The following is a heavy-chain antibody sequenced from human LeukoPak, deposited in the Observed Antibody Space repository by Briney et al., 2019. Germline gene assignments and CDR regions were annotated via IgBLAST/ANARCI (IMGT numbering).Heavy chain of an antibody. J-gene: IGHJ6*03. CDR2: IYYSGST. V-gene: IGHV4-59*01. CDR1: GGSISTYY. Sequence: PSETLSLTCTVSGGSISTYYWNWIRQPPGKGLEWIGYIYYSGSTNYNPSLKSRVTISVDTSKEQFSLKLSSVTAADTAMYYCARGDYYYSYYMDVWGKGTTVTVSS. CDR3: ARGDYYYSYYMDV.